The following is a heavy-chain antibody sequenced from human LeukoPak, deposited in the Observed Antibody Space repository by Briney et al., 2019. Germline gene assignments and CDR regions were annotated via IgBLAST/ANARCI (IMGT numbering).Heavy chain of an antibody. J-gene: IGHJ4*02. CDR2: INSVGNTI. CDR1: GFTFSSYE. D-gene: IGHD3-16*01. Sequence: GGSLRLSCATSGFTFSSYEMNWVRQAPGQGLEWISYINSVGNTIYYADSVRGRFTISRDNAKNSLYLQMNSLRVEDTAVYFCARDPFPHDYGDFWGQGTLVTVTT. CDR3: ARDPFPHDYGDF. V-gene: IGHV3-48*03.